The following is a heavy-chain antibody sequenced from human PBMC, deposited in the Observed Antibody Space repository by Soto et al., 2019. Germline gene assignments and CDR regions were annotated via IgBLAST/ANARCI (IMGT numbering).Heavy chain of an antibody. V-gene: IGHV3-66*01. D-gene: IGHD2-2*02. J-gene: IGHJ4*02. CDR2: IYSGGST. Sequence: GGSLRLSCAASGFTVSSNYMSWVRQAPGKGLEWVSVIYSGGSTYYADSVKGRFTISRDNSKNTLYLQMNSLRAEDTAVYYCASFLYIPGGGYWGQGTLVTVSS. CDR1: GFTVSSNY. CDR3: ASFLYIPGGGY.